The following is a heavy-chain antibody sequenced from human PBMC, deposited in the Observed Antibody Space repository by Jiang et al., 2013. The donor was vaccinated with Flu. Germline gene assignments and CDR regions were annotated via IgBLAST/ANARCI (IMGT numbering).Heavy chain of an antibody. Sequence: LLKPSETLSLTCAVSGGSFSDSYWSWIRQPPGKGLEWIGEIDQSGSPNYNASLRSRVTISVDTSKMHFSLNLTSVTAADTAVYYCARGYLASDYWGHGTLVAVSS. CDR1: GGSFSDSY. CDR2: IDQSGSP. V-gene: IGHV4-34*01. CDR3: ARGYLASDY. D-gene: IGHD3-9*01. J-gene: IGHJ4*01.